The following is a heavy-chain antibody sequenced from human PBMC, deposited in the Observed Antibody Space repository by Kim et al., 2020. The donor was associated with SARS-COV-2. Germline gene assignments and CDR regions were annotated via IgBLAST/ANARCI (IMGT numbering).Heavy chain of an antibody. J-gene: IGHJ4*02. Sequence: SETLSLTCSVSGDSISDKFWSWIRQSPGKGLEWIAYIFSTGDANYNPSLKSRVTISLDTSRNQFSLKLSSATAEDTAVYYCARHATAGAHRVFETWGQG. V-gene: IGHV4-59*08. D-gene: IGHD2-21*02. CDR2: IFSTGDA. CDR1: GDSISDKF. CDR3: ARHATAGAHRVFET.